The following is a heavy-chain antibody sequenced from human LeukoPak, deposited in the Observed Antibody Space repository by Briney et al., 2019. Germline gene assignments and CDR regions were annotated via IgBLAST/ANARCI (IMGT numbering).Heavy chain of an antibody. V-gene: IGHV1-8*01. CDR1: GYTFISFD. CDR3: ATIAAYSSSSFDFDY. J-gene: IGHJ4*02. Sequence: RASVKVSCKASGYTFISFDINWVRQATGQGLEWMGWMNPNSGNTGYAQKFQGRVTMTRNTSISTAYMELSSLRSDDTAVYYCATIAAYSSSSFDFDYWGQGTLVTVSS. D-gene: IGHD6-6*01. CDR2: MNPNSGNT.